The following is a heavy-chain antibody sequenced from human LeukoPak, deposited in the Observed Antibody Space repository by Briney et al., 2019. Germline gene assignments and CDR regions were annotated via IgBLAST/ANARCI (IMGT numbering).Heavy chain of an antibody. Sequence: PGGSLRLSCAASGFSLSNYAMNWVRQAPGKGLEWVSSISSRSNYIYYADSVKGRFTISRDNAKNSLYLQMNSLRAEDTAFYYCAKEMIYGDYSAQFDYWGQGTLVTVSA. CDR3: AKEMIYGDYSAQFDY. CDR2: ISSRSNYI. J-gene: IGHJ4*02. D-gene: IGHD4-17*01. V-gene: IGHV3-21*04. CDR1: GFSLSNYA.